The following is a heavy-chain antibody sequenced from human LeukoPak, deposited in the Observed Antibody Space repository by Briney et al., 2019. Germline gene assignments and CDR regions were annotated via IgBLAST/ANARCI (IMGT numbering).Heavy chain of an antibody. CDR2: IYYSGST. J-gene: IGHJ4*02. CDR1: GGSISSGGYY. CDR3: AGVWFGELYYFDY. Sequence: LSLTCTVSGGSISSGGYYWSWIRQHPGKGLEWIGYIYYSGSTYYNPSLKSRVTISVDTSKNQFSLKLSSVTAADTAVYYCAGVWFGELYYFDYWGQGTLVTVSS. D-gene: IGHD3-10*01. V-gene: IGHV4-31*03.